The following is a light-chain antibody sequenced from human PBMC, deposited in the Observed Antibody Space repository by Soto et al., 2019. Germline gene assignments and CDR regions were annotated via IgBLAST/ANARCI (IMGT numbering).Light chain of an antibody. Sequence: QAVVTQPPSVSAAPGQRVTISCTGSSSNIGAGHDVPWYRQLPGTAPKLLSYGNINRPSGVPDRFSGSQSGTSTSLAITGLQAEDEDDYYCQSYDSSLSGWVFGGGTKLTVL. J-gene: IGLJ2*01. V-gene: IGLV1-40*01. CDR1: SSNIGAGHD. CDR3: QSYDSSLSGWV. CDR2: GNI.